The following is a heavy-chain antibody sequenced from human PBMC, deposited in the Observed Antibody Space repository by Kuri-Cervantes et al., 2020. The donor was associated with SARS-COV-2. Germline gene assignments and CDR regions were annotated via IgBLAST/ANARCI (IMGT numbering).Heavy chain of an antibody. V-gene: IGHV1-69*13. Sequence: SVKVSCKASGVNLSSYAIAWVRQAPGQGLEWMGRIIPIYGTTNYAQKVQGRVTITADESTNTAYMEMSSPRSEDTAIYYCAGDAMIITLFGLENWVDAWGQGTLVTVSS. J-gene: IGHJ5*02. CDR2: IIPIYGTT. D-gene: IGHD3/OR15-3a*01. CDR3: AGDAMIITLFGLENWVDA. CDR1: GVNLSSYA.